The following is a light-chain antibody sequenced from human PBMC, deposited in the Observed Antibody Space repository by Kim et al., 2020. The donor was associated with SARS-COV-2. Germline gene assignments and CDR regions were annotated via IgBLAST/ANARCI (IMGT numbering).Light chain of an antibody. V-gene: IGKV3-20*01. CDR2: GAS. J-gene: IGKJ3*01. CDR3: QQYGSSPGT. CDR1: QSVSSSY. Sequence: EIVLTQSPGTLSLSPGERATLSCRASQSVSSSYLAWYQQKPGQAPRLLIYGASSRATGIPDRFSGSGSGTDFTLTISILEPEDFAVYYCQQYGSSPGTFGPETKVDIK.